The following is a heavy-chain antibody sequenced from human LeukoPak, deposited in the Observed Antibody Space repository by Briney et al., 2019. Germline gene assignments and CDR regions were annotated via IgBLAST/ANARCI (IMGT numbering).Heavy chain of an antibody. Sequence: GGTLTLSCAASGFIFRNHWMSWVRQVPGRGLEWVAHIKQGGNEKHYVDSVEGRFTLSRDDSNNSLYLQMNSLRVDDSAVYYCARGPNYGDRVDYFDYWGQGTLVTVSS. V-gene: IGHV3-7*01. D-gene: IGHD4-17*01. CDR2: IKQGGNEK. CDR1: GFIFRNHW. J-gene: IGHJ4*02. CDR3: ARGPNYGDRVDYFDY.